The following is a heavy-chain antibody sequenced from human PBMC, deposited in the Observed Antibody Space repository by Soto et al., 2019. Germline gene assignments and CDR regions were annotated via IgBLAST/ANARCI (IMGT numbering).Heavy chain of an antibody. CDR3: AKGSHYDILTAYHAFDF. D-gene: IGHD3-9*01. Sequence: EVQLLESGGGLVQPGGSLRLSYSASRFIFSNYAMSWVRQAPGKGLEWVSSTSGGGGGTHYADSVKGRFTISRDNSKNTLHLQMNRLRAEDTAVYYCAKGSHYDILTAYHAFDFWGQGTLVTVSS. V-gene: IGHV3-23*01. J-gene: IGHJ4*02. CDR1: RFIFSNYA. CDR2: TSGGGGGT.